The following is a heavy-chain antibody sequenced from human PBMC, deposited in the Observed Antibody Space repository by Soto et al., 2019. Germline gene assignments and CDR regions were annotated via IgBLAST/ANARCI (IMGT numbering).Heavy chain of an antibody. CDR2: ISYDGSNK. CDR1: GFTFSSYA. J-gene: IGHJ5*02. V-gene: IGHV3-30-3*01. D-gene: IGHD5-12*01. CDR3: ARDRERWLQLNWFDP. Sequence: QVQLVESGGGAVQPGRSLRLSCAASGFTFSSYAMHWVRQAPGKGLEWVAVISYDGSNKYYADSVKGRFTISRDNSKNTLYLQMNSLRAEDTAVYYCARDRERWLQLNWFDPWGQGTLVTVSS.